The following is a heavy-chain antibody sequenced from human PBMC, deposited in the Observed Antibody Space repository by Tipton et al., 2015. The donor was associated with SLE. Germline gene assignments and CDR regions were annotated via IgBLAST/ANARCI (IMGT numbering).Heavy chain of an antibody. Sequence: QSGPEVKKPGASVKVSCKASGYTFTNYDINWVRQATGQGLEWMGWMDPGSDKTAYAQKFQGRVTMTKNTSTSTGYLELSSLRSDDTAVYYCARDNGSGDDGFDIWGQGTMVTVSS. J-gene: IGHJ3*02. CDR2: MDPGSDKT. V-gene: IGHV1-8*01. CDR1: GYTFTNYD. CDR3: ARDNGSGDDGFDI. D-gene: IGHD2-15*01.